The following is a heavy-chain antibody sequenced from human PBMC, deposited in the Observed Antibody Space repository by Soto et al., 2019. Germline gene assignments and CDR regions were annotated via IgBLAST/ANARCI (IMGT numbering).Heavy chain of an antibody. CDR1: GFTFPDYY. V-gene: IGHV3-11*05. Sequence: ESGGDLVKPGGSLRLSCAASGFTFPDYYMSWLRQAPGQGLQWLSYISGSTDYLNYADSVKGRFTISRDNAKNLLYLQMTSLRADDTAVYYCARDLGLSSSNYFDFWGQGTLVTVSS. J-gene: IGHJ4*02. CDR3: ARDLGLSSSNYFDF. CDR2: ISGSTDYL. D-gene: IGHD3-10*01.